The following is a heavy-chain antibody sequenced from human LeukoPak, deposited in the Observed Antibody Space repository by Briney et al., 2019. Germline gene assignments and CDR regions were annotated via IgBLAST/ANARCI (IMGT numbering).Heavy chain of an antibody. CDR1: GGSFSGYY. CDR2: INHSGST. J-gene: IGHJ5*02. CDR3: ARSIPQLLWFGELQNWFDP. Sequence: KASETLSLTCAVYGGSFSGYYWSWIRQPPGKGLEWIGEINHSGSTNYNPSLKSRVTISVDTSKNQFSLKLSSVTAADTAVYYCARSIPQLLWFGELQNWFDPWGQGTLVTVSS. D-gene: IGHD3-10*01. V-gene: IGHV4-34*01.